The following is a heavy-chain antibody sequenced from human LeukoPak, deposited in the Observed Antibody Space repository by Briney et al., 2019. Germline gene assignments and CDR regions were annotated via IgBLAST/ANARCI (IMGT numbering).Heavy chain of an antibody. J-gene: IGHJ4*02. D-gene: IGHD6-13*01. CDR2: ITGSGSST. CDR3: VKVSGLYSSSWPTDI. V-gene: IGHV3-23*01. Sequence: GGSLRLSCAASGFTFSSYAMSWVRQAPGKGLEWVSTITGSGSSTYYADSVKGRFTISRDKSMNTLFLQMSSLRAEDTAVYYCVKVSGLYSSSWPTDIWGQGTLVTVSS. CDR1: GFTFSSYA.